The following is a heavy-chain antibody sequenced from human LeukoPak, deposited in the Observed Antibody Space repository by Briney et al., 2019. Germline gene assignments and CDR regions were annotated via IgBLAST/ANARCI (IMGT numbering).Heavy chain of an antibody. CDR3: ARDLRTYFDWYYFDY. V-gene: IGHV7-4-1*02. Sequence: GASVKVSCKASGYTFTSYAMNWVRQAPGQGLEWMGWINTNTGNPTYAQGFTGRFVFSLGTSVSTAYLQISSLKAEDTAVYYCARDLRTYFDWYYFDYWGQGTLVTVSS. CDR2: INTNTGNP. J-gene: IGHJ4*02. CDR1: GYTFTSYA. D-gene: IGHD3-9*01.